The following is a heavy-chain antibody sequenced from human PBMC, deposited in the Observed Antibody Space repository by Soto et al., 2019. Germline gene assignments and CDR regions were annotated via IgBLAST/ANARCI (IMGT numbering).Heavy chain of an antibody. J-gene: IGHJ3*02. D-gene: IGHD2-15*01. CDR1: GYTFTSYY. V-gene: IGHV1-46*01. Sequence: QVQLVQSGAEVKKPGASVKVSCKASGYTFTSYYMHWVRQAPGQGLEWMGIINPSGGSTSYAQKFQGRGTMTRDTATSTGYMELSSLRSEDTAVYDCAETAAATDAFDIWGQGTMVTVSS. CDR2: INPSGGST. CDR3: AETAAATDAFDI.